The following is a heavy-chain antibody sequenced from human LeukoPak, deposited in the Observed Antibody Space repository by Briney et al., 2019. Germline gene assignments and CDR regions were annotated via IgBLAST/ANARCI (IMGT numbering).Heavy chain of an antibody. J-gene: IGHJ4*02. V-gene: IGHV3-74*03. Sequence: GGSLRLSCTASGFTFGDYAMSWIRQAPGKGLVWVSYINSDGSSATYADSVKGRFTISRDNADNTLYLQMNSLKAEDTALYYCVRGITTRRSPDLDYWGQGTLVTVSS. D-gene: IGHD6-6*01. CDR1: GFTFGDYA. CDR3: VRGITTRRSPDLDY. CDR2: INSDGSSA.